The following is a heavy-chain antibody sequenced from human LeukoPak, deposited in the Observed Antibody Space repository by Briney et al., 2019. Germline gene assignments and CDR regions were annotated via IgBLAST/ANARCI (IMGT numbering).Heavy chain of an antibody. CDR3: ARELGPNWFDP. CDR1: GDTFSSYA. D-gene: IGHD1-26*01. V-gene: IGHV1-69*13. J-gene: IGHJ5*02. Sequence: GASVKVSCKASGDTFSSYAISWVRQAPGQGLEWMGGIIPIFGTANYAQKFQGRVTITADESTSTAYMELSSLRSEDTAVYYCARELGPNWFDPWAREPWSPSPQ. CDR2: IIPIFGTA.